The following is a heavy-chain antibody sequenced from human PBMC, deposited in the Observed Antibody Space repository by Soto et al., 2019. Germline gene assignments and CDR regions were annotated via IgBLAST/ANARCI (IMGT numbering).Heavy chain of an antibody. D-gene: IGHD6-6*01. J-gene: IGHJ4*02. CDR2: IKQDGSEK. Sequence: GGSLRLSCAASGFTFSSYWMSWVRQAPGKGLEWVANIKQDGSEKYYVDSVKGRFTISRDNAKNSLYLQMNSLRAEDTAVYYCAKAGPYRRSSGRNLDYWGQGTLVTVSS. V-gene: IGHV3-7*02. CDR1: GFTFSSYW. CDR3: AKAGPYRRSSGRNLDY.